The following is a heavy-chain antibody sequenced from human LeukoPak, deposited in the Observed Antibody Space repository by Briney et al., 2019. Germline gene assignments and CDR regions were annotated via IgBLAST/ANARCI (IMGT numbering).Heavy chain of an antibody. CDR1: GYSISSGYY. Sequence: SETLSLTCTVSGYSISSGYYWGWIRQPPGKGLEWIGSIYHSGSTYYNPSLKSRVTISVDTSKNQFSLKLSSVTAADTAVYYCARVASLPDYWGQGTLVTVSS. J-gene: IGHJ4*02. CDR3: ARVASLPDY. CDR2: IYHSGST. V-gene: IGHV4-38-2*02.